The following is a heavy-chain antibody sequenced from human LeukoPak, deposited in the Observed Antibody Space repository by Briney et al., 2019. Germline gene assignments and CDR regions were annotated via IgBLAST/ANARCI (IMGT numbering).Heavy chain of an antibody. D-gene: IGHD6-13*01. CDR3: AKDATAVVGTVYMDV. V-gene: IGHV3-30*04. CDR2: IFYDGTIQ. Sequence: GGSLRLSCVTSGFIFRNYAMHWIRQTPGKGLEWVVVIFYDGTIQYYADSVKGRFTISRDNSKNTLYLQMNSLRAEDTAVYYCAKDATAVVGTVYMDVWGKGTTVTVSS. J-gene: IGHJ6*03. CDR1: GFIFRNYA.